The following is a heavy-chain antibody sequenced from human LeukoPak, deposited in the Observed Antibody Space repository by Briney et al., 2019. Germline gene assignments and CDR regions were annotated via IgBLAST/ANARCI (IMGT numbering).Heavy chain of an antibody. CDR3: ARDDSRALWNAFDI. D-gene: IGHD1-1*01. J-gene: IGHJ3*02. V-gene: IGHV3-11*01. Sequence: PGGSLRLSCAASGLRFSDYYVSWIRQAPGKGLQWVSYISSGGDIMHYADSVKGRFTISRDNSKNTLYLQMNSLRAEDTAVYYCARDDSRALWNAFDIWGQGTMVTVSS. CDR2: ISSGGDIM. CDR1: GLRFSDYY.